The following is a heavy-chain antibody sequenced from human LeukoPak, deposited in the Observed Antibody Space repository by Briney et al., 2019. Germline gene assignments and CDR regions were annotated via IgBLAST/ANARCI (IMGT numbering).Heavy chain of an antibody. J-gene: IGHJ4*02. CDR2: ISYNSENI. V-gene: IGHV3-21*01. CDR1: GFTFSSYH. CDR3: ARGLCGGDCYDY. D-gene: IGHD2-21*01. Sequence: PGRSLRLSCAASGFTFSSYHINWVRQAPGKGLEWVSSISYNSENIYYADSVKGRFTISRDNAKNSLYLQMNSLRAEDTAVYYCARGLCGGDCYDYWGQGTLVTVSS.